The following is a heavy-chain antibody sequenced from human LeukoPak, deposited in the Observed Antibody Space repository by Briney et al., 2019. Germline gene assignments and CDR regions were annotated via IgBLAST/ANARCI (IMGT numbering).Heavy chain of an antibody. V-gene: IGHV4-39*07. J-gene: IGHJ5*02. D-gene: IGHD6-6*01. CDR2: IYYTGST. Sequence: SETLSLTCTVSGGSISSGSYYWGWIRQPPGKGLEWIGSIYYTGSTFYNPSLKSRVTISVDTSKNQFSLKLGSVTAADTAVYYCARYSSSSSGWFDPWGQGTLVTVSS. CDR3: ARYSSSSSGWFDP. CDR1: GGSISSGSYY.